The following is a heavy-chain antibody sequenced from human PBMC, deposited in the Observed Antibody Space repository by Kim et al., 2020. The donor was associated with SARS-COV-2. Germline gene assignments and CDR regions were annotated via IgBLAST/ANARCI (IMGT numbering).Heavy chain of an antibody. Sequence: SETLSLTCSVSGGSVSGNNYYWSWIRQPPGQGLEWIGYIYYSGNTDYNPSHKSRVTISVDTSKNQFSLNLSPVTAAATAVYYSASLRPSFWAGYNFYGL. V-gene: IGHV4-61*01. CDR1: GGSVSGNNYY. CDR3: ASLRPSFWAGYNFYGL. CDR2: IYYSGNT. J-gene: IGHJ6*01. D-gene: IGHD6-19*01.